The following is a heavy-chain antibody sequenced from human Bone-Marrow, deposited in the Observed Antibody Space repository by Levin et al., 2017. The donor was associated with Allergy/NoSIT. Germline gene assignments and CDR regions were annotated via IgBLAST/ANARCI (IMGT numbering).Heavy chain of an antibody. D-gene: IGHD3-9*01. CDR1: GFSLSTSGAG. V-gene: IGHV2-5*02. Sequence: SGPTLVKPKQTLTLTCTFSGFSLSTSGAGVGWIRQPPGGALDWLAVIYWDDDKRYSPFLKSRRTVTRDTAENQVGLTMTNMEPADTATYYCARKTSRYYFDYWGQGTLVTVSS. J-gene: IGHJ4*02. CDR3: ARKTSRYYFDY. CDR2: IYWDDDK.